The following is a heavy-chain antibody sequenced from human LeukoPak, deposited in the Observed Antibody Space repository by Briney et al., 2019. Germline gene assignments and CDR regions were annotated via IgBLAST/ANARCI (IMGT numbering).Heavy chain of an antibody. Sequence: GGSLRLSCAASGFTFSSYGMSWVRQAPGKGLEWVSAISGSGGSTYYADSVKGRFTISRDNSKNTLYLQMNSLRAEDTAVYYCAKARATYYYGSGSSTPGDYWGQGTLVTVSS. J-gene: IGHJ4*02. CDR2: ISGSGGST. CDR3: AKARATYYYGSGSSTPGDY. D-gene: IGHD3-10*01. CDR1: GFTFSSYG. V-gene: IGHV3-23*01.